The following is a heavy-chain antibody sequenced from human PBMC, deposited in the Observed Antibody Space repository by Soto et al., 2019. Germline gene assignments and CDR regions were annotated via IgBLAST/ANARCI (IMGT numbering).Heavy chain of an antibody. D-gene: IGHD3-3*01. Sequence: QITLKESGPTLVKPTQTLTLTCTFSGFSLSTSGVGVGWIRQPPGKALEWLALIYWNDDKRYSPSLKSRLTTTQDTSKNQVVLTMTNMDPVDTATYYCAHRNEAYYDFWSGYSPQNWFDPWGQGTLVTVSS. J-gene: IGHJ5*02. CDR1: GFSLSTSGVG. V-gene: IGHV2-5*01. CDR3: AHRNEAYYDFWSGYSPQNWFDP. CDR2: IYWNDDK.